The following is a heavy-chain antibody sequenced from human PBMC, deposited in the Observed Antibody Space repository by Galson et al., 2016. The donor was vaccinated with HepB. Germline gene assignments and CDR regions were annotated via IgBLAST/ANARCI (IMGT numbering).Heavy chain of an antibody. Sequence: SVKVSCKASGYTFIQYHMHWVRQAPGQGPEWMGWINPNTGGTKYTQKFQGRVTMTRDTSISTAFMELSRLRSDDTAVYYCATISRILGTTVDSWGQGTLVTVSS. V-gene: IGHV1-2*02. CDR3: ATISRILGTTVDS. D-gene: IGHD1-26*01. CDR2: INPNTGGT. CDR1: GYTFIQYH. J-gene: IGHJ4*02.